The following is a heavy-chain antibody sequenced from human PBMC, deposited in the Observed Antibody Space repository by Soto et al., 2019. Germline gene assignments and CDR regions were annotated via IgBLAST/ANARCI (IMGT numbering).Heavy chain of an antibody. V-gene: IGHV1-46*01. CDR1: GYTVTIYY. CDR2: INPNSGST. J-gene: IGHJ6*02. Sequence: ASVKVSCKASGYTVTIYYMHWVRQAPGQGLEWMGIINPNSGSTTYAQKFQGRVTMTRDTSTSTVYMELTSLTSGDTAVYYCARAGIAYCSSTTCYLYYYIMDVWGQGTPVTVSS. CDR3: ARAGIAYCSSTTCYLYYYIMDV. D-gene: IGHD2-2*01.